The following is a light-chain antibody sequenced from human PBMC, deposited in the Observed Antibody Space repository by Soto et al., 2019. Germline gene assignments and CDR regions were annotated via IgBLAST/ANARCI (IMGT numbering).Light chain of an antibody. Sequence: SSVLTQPPSVSVAPEKTATITCGGNNIGNKRVHWYRQKPGQAPVLLISYDSDRPSGIPERFSGSNSENTATLTISRVEAGDEADYYCQVWDIMTDNYVFGSGTKLTVL. CDR3: QVWDIMTDNYV. CDR1: NIGNKR. J-gene: IGLJ1*01. V-gene: IGLV3-21*04. CDR2: YDS.